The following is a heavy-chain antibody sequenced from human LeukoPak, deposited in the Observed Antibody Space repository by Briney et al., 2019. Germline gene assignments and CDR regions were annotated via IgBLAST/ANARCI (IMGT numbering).Heavy chain of an antibody. CDR1: GFTFSDYY. V-gene: IGHV3-30*18. J-gene: IGHJ4*02. Sequence: GGSLRLSCVVSGFTFSDYYMSWIRQAPGKGLEWVAVISSDGSDRYYADSVKGRFTISRDNSKNTMYLQMNSLRDEDTAVYYCAKGSATTVVTIDYWGQGTLVTVSS. CDR2: ISSDGSDR. D-gene: IGHD4-23*01. CDR3: AKGSATTVVTIDY.